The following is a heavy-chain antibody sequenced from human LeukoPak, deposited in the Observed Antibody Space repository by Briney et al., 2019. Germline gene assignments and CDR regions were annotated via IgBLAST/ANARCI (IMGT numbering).Heavy chain of an antibody. D-gene: IGHD6-19*01. CDR1: GFTFSGSV. V-gene: IGHV3-73*01. CDR3: TAGSGWYSPDY. CDR2: ITSKPNSYAT. Sequence: GWSLKLSCAASGFTFSGSVMHWVRQASGKGLEWVGRITSKPNSYATVYTPSVKGRFTISIDDSKNTAYLQMNSLKTEDTAVYYCTAGSGWYSPDYWGQGTLVTVSS. J-gene: IGHJ4*02.